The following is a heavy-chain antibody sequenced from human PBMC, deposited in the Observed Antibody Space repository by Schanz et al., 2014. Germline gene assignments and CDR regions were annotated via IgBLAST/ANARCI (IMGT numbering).Heavy chain of an antibody. CDR3: ARSAGRDFWSGYYTRFDY. CDR2: ISVYNHNK. CDR1: GYIFINSG. D-gene: IGHD3-3*01. Sequence: QDQLLQSGAAVKKPGATVKVSCKASGYIFINSGISWVRQAPGQGLEWMGWISVYNHNKEYDQKFQGRVTMTTDTSTSTAYMELRSLRSDDTAVYYCARSAGRDFWSGYYTRFDYWGQGTLVTVSS. J-gene: IGHJ4*02. V-gene: IGHV1-18*01.